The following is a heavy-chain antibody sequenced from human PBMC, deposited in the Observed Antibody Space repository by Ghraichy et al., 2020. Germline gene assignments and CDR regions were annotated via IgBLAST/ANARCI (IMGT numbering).Heavy chain of an antibody. D-gene: IGHD6-19*01. J-gene: IGHJ5*02. Sequence: SENLSLTCAVYGGSFSGYYWSWIRQPPGKGLEWIGEINHSGSTNYNPSLKSRVTISVDTSKNQFSLKLSSVTAADTAVYYCAREVRRQWLVRGWFDPWGQGTLVTVSS. V-gene: IGHV4-34*01. CDR1: GGSFSGYY. CDR3: AREVRRQWLVRGWFDP. CDR2: INHSGST.